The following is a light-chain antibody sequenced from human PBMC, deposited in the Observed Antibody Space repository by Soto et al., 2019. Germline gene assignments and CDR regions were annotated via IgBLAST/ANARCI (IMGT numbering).Light chain of an antibody. V-gene: IGKV1-5*01. CDR1: QRIRDY. J-gene: IGKJ4*01. CDR3: QQYNSYSLT. CDR2: DAS. Sequence: DLQVTESPSTLSASVGDRVTITCRSSQRIRDYLNWYQHKPGKAPKLLIYDASSLESGVPSRFSGSGSGTEFTLTISSLQPDDFATYYCQQYNSYSLTFGGGTKVDIK.